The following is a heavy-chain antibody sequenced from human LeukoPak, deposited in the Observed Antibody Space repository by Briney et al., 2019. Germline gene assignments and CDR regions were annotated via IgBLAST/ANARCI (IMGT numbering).Heavy chain of an antibody. CDR1: GDSVSSNSAA. CDR3: AREPDSSSWFTNYYFDY. V-gene: IGHV6-1*01. Sequence: SQTLSLTCAISGDSVSSNSAAWNWIRQSPSRGLEWLGRTYYRSKWYNDYAVSVKSRITVNPDTSKNQFSLQLNSVTPEDTAVYYCAREPDSSSWFTNYYFDYWGQGTLVTVSS. CDR2: TYYRSKWYN. D-gene: IGHD6-13*01. J-gene: IGHJ4*02.